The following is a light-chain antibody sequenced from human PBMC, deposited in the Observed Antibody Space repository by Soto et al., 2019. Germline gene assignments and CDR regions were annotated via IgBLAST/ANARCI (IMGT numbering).Light chain of an antibody. CDR2: DVS. V-gene: IGKV3-11*01. CDR1: QSVSSS. CDR3: QQRSNWPLT. J-gene: IGKJ5*01. Sequence: EIVLAQSPATLSLSPGERVTLSCRASQSVSSSLAWYQQKPGQAPRLLIYDVSTRATGIPARFSVSGSETDFTLTISSLEPADFAIYYCQQRSNWPLTFGQGTRLEIK.